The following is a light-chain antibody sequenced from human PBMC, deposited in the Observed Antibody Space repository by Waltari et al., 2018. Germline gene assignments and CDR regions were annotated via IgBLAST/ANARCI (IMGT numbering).Light chain of an antibody. CDR2: KTS. Sequence: DIQMTQSPSTLSASIGDRVTITCRASQNISRWLAWYQQKPGKAPNLLIYKTSSLQSGVPSRFRCSGSGTEFTLTISSLQPEDFATYYCQQYSTYSLWAFGQGTKVEIK. CDR1: QNISRW. CDR3: QQYSTYSLWA. J-gene: IGKJ1*01. V-gene: IGKV1-5*03.